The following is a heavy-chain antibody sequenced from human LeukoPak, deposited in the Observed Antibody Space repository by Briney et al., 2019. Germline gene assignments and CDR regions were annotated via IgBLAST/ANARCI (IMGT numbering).Heavy chain of an antibody. D-gene: IGHD3-10*01. CDR1: GFTFSNYA. Sequence: GGSLRLSCAAPGFTFSNYAIHWGRQAPGKGLEWVAFISDDGSSQHYADSVKGRFTISRDNSKNTLNLQMNGLRAEDTAVYYCVKDRTGTYTLDYWGQGTLVTASS. V-gene: IGHV3-30-3*01. J-gene: IGHJ4*02. CDR2: ISDDGSSQ. CDR3: VKDRTGTYTLDY.